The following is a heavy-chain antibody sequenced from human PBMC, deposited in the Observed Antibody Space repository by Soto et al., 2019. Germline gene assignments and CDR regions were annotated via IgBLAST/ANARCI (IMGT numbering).Heavy chain of an antibody. Sequence: SETLSLTCTVSGGSISSSSYYWGWIRQPPGKGLEWIGSIYYSGSTYYNPSLKSRVTISVDTSKNQFSLKLSSVTAADTAVYYCARRRGQYYFDYWGQGTLVTVSS. V-gene: IGHV4-39*01. J-gene: IGHJ4*02. CDR3: ARRRGQYYFDY. CDR2: IYYSGST. CDR1: GGSISSSSYY. D-gene: IGHD3-10*01.